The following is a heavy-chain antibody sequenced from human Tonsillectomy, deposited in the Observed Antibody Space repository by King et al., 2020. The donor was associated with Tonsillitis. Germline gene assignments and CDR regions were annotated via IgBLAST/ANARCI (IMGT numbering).Heavy chain of an antibody. J-gene: IGHJ4*02. CDR2: ITRDGASA. Sequence: VQLVESGGVVVQPGGSLRLSCAASGFTFDDYTMHWVRQAPGKGLEWVSLITRDGASAYYADSMKGRITISRDNSKDFLYLQMNSLRSEDTALYFCASEKEKFFYYWGQGTLVTVSS. CDR1: GFTFDDYT. V-gene: IGHV3-43*01. CDR3: ASEKEKFFYY.